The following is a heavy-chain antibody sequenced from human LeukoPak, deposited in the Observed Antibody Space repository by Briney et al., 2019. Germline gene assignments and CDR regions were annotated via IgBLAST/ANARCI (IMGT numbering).Heavy chain of an antibody. V-gene: IGHV4-39*07. Sequence: NSSETLSLTCTVSGGSISSSSYYWGWIRQPPGKGLEWIGSIYYSGSTYYNPSLKSRVTISVDTSKNQFSLKLSSVTAADTAVYYCARGVRGTNDYWGQGTLVTVSS. CDR1: GGSISSSSYY. J-gene: IGHJ4*02. D-gene: IGHD2-2*01. CDR2: IYYSGST. CDR3: ARGVRGTNDY.